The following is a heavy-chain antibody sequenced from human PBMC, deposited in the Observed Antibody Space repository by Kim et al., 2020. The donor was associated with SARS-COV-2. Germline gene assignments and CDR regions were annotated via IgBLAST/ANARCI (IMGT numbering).Heavy chain of an antibody. CDR2: IYPGDSDT. CDR1: GYSFTSYW. CDR3: ARPGPDYGGNSWSFDY. D-gene: IGHD4-17*01. J-gene: IGHJ4*02. Sequence: GESLKISCKGSGYSFTSYWIGWVRQMPGKGLEWMGIIYPGDSDTRYSPSFQGQVTISADKSISTAYLQWSSLKASDTAMYYCARPGPDYGGNSWSFDYWGQGTLVTVSS. V-gene: IGHV5-51*01.